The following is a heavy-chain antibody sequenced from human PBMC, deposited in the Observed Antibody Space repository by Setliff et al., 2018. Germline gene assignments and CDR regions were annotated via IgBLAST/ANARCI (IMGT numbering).Heavy chain of an antibody. CDR2: IYSTGST. D-gene: IGHD2-15*01. J-gene: IGHJ4*02. CDR3: ARGLNSVSWTFAY. CDR1: GDSIYSHF. V-gene: IGHV4-4*08. Sequence: SETLSLTCTVRGDSIYSHFWSWVRQPPGKGLEWIGYIYSTGSTNYNPSLKSRVAISIDTSKNQFSLKVNSVTAADTAIYYCARGLNSVSWTFAYWGQGSLVTVSS.